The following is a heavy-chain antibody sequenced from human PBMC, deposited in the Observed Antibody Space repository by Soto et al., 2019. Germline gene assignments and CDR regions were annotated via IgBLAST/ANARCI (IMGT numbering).Heavy chain of an antibody. CDR1: GFIFRTYG. CDR3: ARDSSSNFGWVDP. J-gene: IGHJ5*02. CDR2: IWYDGSNK. V-gene: IGHV3-33*01. D-gene: IGHD6-13*01. Sequence: QGQLVESGGGVVQPGRSLRLSCTASGFIFRTYGMHWVRQAPGKGLEWVAVIWYDGSNKYYADSVKGRFTISRDNSKKTLYLQMNSLRAEDTAVYYCARDSSSNFGWVDPWGQGTLVTVSS.